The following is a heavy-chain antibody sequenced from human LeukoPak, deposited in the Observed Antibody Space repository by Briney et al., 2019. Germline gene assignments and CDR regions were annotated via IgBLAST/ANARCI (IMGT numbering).Heavy chain of an antibody. CDR2: TYYRSKWYN. CDR3: ARDHYYFDY. J-gene: IGHJ4*02. Sequence: SQTLSLTCAISGDSVSSNSATWTWIRQSPSRGLEWLGRTYYRSKWYNEYAESVKSRITISPDTSKNQFSLQLNSVTPEDTAVYYCARDHYYFDYWGQGTLVTVSS. CDR1: GDSVSSNSAT. V-gene: IGHV6-1*01.